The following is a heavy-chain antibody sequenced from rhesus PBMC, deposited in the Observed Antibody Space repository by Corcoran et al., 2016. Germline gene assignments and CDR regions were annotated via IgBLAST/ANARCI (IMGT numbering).Heavy chain of an antibody. CDR1: GGSISDSYR. D-gene: IGHD1-20*01. CDR3: ARRSWNNVDY. CDR2: IYGSSTST. J-gene: IGHJ4*01. V-gene: IGHV4S10*01. Sequence: QVQLQESGPGVVKPSETLSLTCAVSGGSISDSYRWSWIRQPPGKVLEWIWYIYGSSTSTNYNPSLKSRVTISKDTSKNLFSLKLISVTAADTAVYYCARRSWNNVDYWGQGVLVTVSS.